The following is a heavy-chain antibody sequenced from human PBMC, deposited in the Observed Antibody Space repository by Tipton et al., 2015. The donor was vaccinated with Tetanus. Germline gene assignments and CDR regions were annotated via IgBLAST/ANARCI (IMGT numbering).Heavy chain of an antibody. D-gene: IGHD3-22*01. V-gene: IGHV4-59*08. Sequence: TLSLTCTVSGGSMSTYYWNWIRQSPGEGLEWIGYVYDSGSTNYNSSLKSRVTISIDTSKNQFSLELTSVTAADTAVYYCARLSSSANDAHAFDIWGQGTMVTVSS. J-gene: IGHJ3*02. CDR2: VYDSGST. CDR1: GGSMSTYY. CDR3: ARLSSSANDAHAFDI.